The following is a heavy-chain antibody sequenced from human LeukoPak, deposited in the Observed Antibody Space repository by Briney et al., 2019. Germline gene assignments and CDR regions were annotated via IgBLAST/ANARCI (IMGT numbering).Heavy chain of an antibody. D-gene: IGHD2-15*01. CDR3: ARARVAAKSGYMDV. Sequence: GGSLRLSCAASGFTVSSNYMSWVRQAPGKGLEWVSVIYSGGNTYYADSVKGRFTISRDNSKNTLYLQMGSLRDEDLAVYYCARARVAAKSGYMDVWGTGTTVTISS. J-gene: IGHJ6*03. CDR1: GFTVSSNY. V-gene: IGHV3-66*01. CDR2: IYSGGNT.